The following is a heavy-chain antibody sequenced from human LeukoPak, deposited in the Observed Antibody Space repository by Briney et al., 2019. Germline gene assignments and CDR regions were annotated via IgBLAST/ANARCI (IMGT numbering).Heavy chain of an antibody. CDR1: GASIGSYY. CDR3: ARKVIAAAAHYFDY. J-gene: IGHJ4*02. Sequence: SETLSLTCTVSGASIGSYYWSWIRQPPGKELEWLGYIYTSGTTNSNPSLKSRVTVSVDMSKNQFSLKVNFVTAADTGVYYCARKVIAAAAHYFDYWGQGTLVTVSP. D-gene: IGHD6-13*01. CDR2: IYTSGTT. V-gene: IGHV4-4*09.